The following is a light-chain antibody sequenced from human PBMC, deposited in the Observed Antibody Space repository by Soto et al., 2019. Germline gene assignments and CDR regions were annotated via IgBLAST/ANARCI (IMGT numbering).Light chain of an antibody. J-gene: IGLJ2*01. V-gene: IGLV2-14*03. CDR1: SSDVGAYNY. CDR3: SSYTSSSTLVV. CDR2: DVS. Sequence: QSALTQPASVSGSPGQSITISCTGTSSDVGAYNYVSWYKQHPGKAPKLMIYDVSHRPSGVSNRFSGSKSGNTASLTISGLQAEDEADYYCSSYTSSSTLVVFGGGTQLTVL.